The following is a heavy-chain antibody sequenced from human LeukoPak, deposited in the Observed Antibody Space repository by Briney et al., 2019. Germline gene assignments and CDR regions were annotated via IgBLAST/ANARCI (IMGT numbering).Heavy chain of an antibody. CDR2: IYYSGST. D-gene: IGHD5-12*01. CDR3: ARHDWGYSGYDSPCYFDY. Sequence: ASETLSLTCTVSGGSISSSSYYWGWIRQPPGKGLERIGSIYYSGSTYYNPSLKSRVTISVDTSKNQFSLKLSSVTAADTAVYYCARHDWGYSGYDSPCYFDYWGQGTLVTVSS. CDR1: GGSISSSSYY. V-gene: IGHV4-39*01. J-gene: IGHJ4*02.